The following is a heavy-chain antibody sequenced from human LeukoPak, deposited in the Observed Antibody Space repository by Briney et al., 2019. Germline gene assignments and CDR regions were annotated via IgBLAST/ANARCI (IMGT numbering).Heavy chain of an antibody. D-gene: IGHD3-10*01. J-gene: IGHJ4*02. CDR1: GFTFSSYA. V-gene: IGHV3-30*01. CDR2: ISSGGTYE. CDR3: ARDSTYYYDSGSSGPHYFDN. Sequence: GGSLRLSCAASGFTFSSYAMHWVRQALGKGLEWVSLISSGGTYEYYADSVKGRFTISRDNSKNTLYLQLNSLRAEDTAVYYCARDSTYYYDSGSSGPHYFDNWGQGTLVTVSS.